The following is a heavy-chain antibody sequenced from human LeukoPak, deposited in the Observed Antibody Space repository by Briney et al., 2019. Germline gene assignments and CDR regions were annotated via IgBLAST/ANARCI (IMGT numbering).Heavy chain of an antibody. CDR1: GYSFTNYW. D-gene: IGHD6-13*01. CDR2: IYPGDPDT. CDR3: ARLGATAGIDY. V-gene: IGHV5-51*01. Sequence: GASLQISCKGSGYSFTNYWIAWVRQLPGKGLEWMGIIYPGDPDTRYSPSFQGHVTMSADKSISTASLQWSSLKASDTAMYYCARLGATAGIDYWGQGTLLTVSS. J-gene: IGHJ4*02.